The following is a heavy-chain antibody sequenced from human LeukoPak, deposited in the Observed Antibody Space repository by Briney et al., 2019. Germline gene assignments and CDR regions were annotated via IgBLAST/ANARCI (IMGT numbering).Heavy chain of an antibody. CDR2: ISYDGSNK. D-gene: IGHD6-25*01. CDR1: GFTFSSYA. J-gene: IGHJ4*02. CDR3: ARASANDY. V-gene: IGHV3-30*01. Sequence: GGSLRLSCAASGFTFSSYAMHWVRQAPGKGLEWVAVISYDGSNKYYADSVKGRFTISRDNSKNTLYLQMNSLRAEDTAVYYCARASANDYWGQGTLVTASS.